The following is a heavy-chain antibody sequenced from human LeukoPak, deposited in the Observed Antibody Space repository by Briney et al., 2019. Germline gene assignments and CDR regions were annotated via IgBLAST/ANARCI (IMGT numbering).Heavy chain of an antibody. D-gene: IGHD3-22*01. Sequence: SETLSLTCTVSGGSISSSIYYWGWIRQPPGKGLEWIGTIYYGGSTYYNPSLKSRVTISVDTSKDQFSLKLSSVTAADTAVYYCARGRGLNVWGKGTTVTVSS. CDR1: GGSISSSIYY. J-gene: IGHJ6*04. CDR2: IYYGGST. V-gene: IGHV4-39*01. CDR3: ARGRGLNV.